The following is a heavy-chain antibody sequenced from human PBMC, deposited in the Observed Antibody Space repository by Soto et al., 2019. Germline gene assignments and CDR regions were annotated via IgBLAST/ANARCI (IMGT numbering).Heavy chain of an antibody. J-gene: IGHJ3*02. D-gene: IGHD6-19*01. CDR3: ARDSQLLVHDAFDI. CDR2: INPNSGGT. Sequence: QVQLVQSGAEVKKPGASVTVSCKAFGYTFTGYYLHWVRQAPGHGLEWMGWINPNSGGTNYAQKFQGSVTMTRDTSIRTAYMELSRLRSDDTAVYYCARDSQLLVHDAFDIWGQGTMVTVSS. CDR1: GYTFTGYY. V-gene: IGHV1-2*02.